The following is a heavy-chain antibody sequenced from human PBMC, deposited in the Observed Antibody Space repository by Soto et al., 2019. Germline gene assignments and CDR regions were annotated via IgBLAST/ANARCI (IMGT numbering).Heavy chain of an antibody. J-gene: IGHJ4*02. CDR1: GFTFSSYA. CDR3: ATRPKYSSSSDY. CDR2: ISYDGSNK. Sequence: QVQLVESGGGVVQPGRSLRLSCAASGFTFSSYAMHWVRQAPGKGLEWVAVISYDGSNKYYADSVKGRFTISRDNSKNTLYLQMNSLRAEDTAVYSCATRPKYSSSSDYWGQGTLVTVSS. D-gene: IGHD6-6*01. V-gene: IGHV3-30-3*01.